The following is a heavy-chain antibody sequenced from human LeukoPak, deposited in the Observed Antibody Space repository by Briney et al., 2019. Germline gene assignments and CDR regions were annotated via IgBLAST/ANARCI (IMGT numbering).Heavy chain of an antibody. J-gene: IGHJ4*02. CDR2: ISYDGSNK. CDR3: AKLVGVSDY. Sequence: PGGSLRLSCAASGFTFSSYAMHWVRQAPGKGLEWVAVISYDGSNKYYADSVKGRFTISRDNSKNTLYLQMNSLRAEDTAVYYCAKLVGVSDYWGQGTLVTVSS. D-gene: IGHD3-10*01. CDR1: GFTFSSYA. V-gene: IGHV3-30-3*02.